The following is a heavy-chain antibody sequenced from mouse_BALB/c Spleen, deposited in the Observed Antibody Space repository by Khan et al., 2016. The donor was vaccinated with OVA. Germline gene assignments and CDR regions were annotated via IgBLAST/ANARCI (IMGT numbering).Heavy chain of an antibody. D-gene: IGHD1-1*02. CDR3: ARNYYGDSLWFAY. Sequence: EVKLLESGPGLVKPSQSLSLTCSVTGYSITSGSYWNWIRQSPGNKLEWMGSISYDGSTIYRPSLKNRVSITRDTSKNQFFLKLNYGTTEDTATYYGARNYYGDSLWFAYWGEGTLVTVAA. V-gene: IGHV3-6*02. CDR2: ISYDGST. CDR1: GYSITSGSY. J-gene: IGHJ3*01.